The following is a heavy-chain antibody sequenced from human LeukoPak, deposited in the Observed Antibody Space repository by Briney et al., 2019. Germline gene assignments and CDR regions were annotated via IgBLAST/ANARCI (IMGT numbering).Heavy chain of an antibody. Sequence: GGSLRLSCAASGFTFSSYWMSWVRQAPGNGLEWVANIKQDGSEKYYVDSVKGRFTISRDNAKNSLYLQMNSLRAEDTAVYYCARDYRGYYYDSSGLDIWGQGTLVTVSS. CDR1: GFTFSSYW. D-gene: IGHD3-22*01. CDR2: IKQDGSEK. V-gene: IGHV3-7*01. J-gene: IGHJ4*02. CDR3: ARDYRGYYYDSSGLDI.